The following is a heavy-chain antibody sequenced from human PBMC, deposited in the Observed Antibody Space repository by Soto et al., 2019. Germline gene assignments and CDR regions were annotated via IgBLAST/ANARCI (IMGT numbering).Heavy chain of an antibody. CDR2: IYYSGST. J-gene: IGHJ5*02. CDR1: GGSISSSSYY. D-gene: IGHD2-15*01. CDR3: ARLGRRLSCSGGSCYWFDP. V-gene: IGHV4-39*01. Sequence: SETLSLTCTVSGGSISSSSYYWGWIRQPPGKGLEWIGSIYYSGSTYYNPSLKSRVTISVDTSKNQFSLKLSSVTAADTAVYYCARLGRRLSCSGGSCYWFDPWGQGTLVTVSS.